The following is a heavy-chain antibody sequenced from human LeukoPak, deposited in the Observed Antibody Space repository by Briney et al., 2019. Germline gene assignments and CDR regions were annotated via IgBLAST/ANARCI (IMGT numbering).Heavy chain of an antibody. V-gene: IGHV3-30*04. CDR3: ARADDLVVSYFDY. CDR2: ISDDGSNK. J-gene: IGHJ4*02. D-gene: IGHD3-22*01. CDR1: GFTFSSYA. Sequence: GGSLRLSCAASGFTFSSYAMHWVRQAPGKGLEWVAVISDDGSNKYYADSVKGRFTISRDNSKNTLYLQMNSLRAEDTAVYYCARADDLVVSYFDYWGQGTLVTVSS.